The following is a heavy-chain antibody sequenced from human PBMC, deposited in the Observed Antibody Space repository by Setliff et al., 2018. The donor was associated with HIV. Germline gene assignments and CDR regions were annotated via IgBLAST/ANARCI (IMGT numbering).Heavy chain of an antibody. J-gene: IGHJ5*02. V-gene: IGHV4-30-4*01. Sequence: PSETLSLTCTVSGGSISSGGYYWSWIRQHPGKGLEWIGYIYYSGSTYYNPSLKSRVTISVDTSKNQFSLKLSSVTAAETAVYYCARTWWLRSNWFDPWGQGTLVTVSS. D-gene: IGHD5-12*01. CDR2: IYYSGST. CDR1: GGSISSGGYY. CDR3: ARTWWLRSNWFDP.